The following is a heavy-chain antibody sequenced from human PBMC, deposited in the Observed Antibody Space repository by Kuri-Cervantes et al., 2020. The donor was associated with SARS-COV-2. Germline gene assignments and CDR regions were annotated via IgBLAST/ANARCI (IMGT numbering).Heavy chain of an antibody. CDR3: ARLTGYSSGWYWASWWFDP. J-gene: IGHJ5*02. CDR1: GGSISSSSYY. D-gene: IGHD6-19*01. CDR2: IYYSGST. Sequence: SETLSLTCTVSGGSISSSSYYWGWIRQPPGKGLEWIGSIYYSGSTYYNPSLKSRVTISVDTSKNQFSLKPSSVTAADTAVYYCARLTGYSSGWYWASWWFDPWGQGTLVTVSS. V-gene: IGHV4-39*01.